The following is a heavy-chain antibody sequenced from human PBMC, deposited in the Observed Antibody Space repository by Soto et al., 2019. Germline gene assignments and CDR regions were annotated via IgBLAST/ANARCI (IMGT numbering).Heavy chain of an antibody. CDR2: MKPNTGKT. CDR3: ARGLISYSDF. V-gene: IGHV1-8*01. CDR1: GYTFIGFD. J-gene: IGHJ4*02. D-gene: IGHD2-21*01. Sequence: QVQLVQSGAEVKRSGASVKVSCRAYGYTFIGFDINWVRQAAGQGLEWMGWMKPNTGKTAYAQKFQRRLPLTRDTAISAAYMDLSSLTSDDTAVYYCARGLISYSDFWAQGTLVTVSS.